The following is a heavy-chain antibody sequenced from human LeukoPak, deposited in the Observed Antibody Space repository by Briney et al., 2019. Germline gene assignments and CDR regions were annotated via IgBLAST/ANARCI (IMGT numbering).Heavy chain of an antibody. V-gene: IGHV3-23*01. CDR3: AAALPDAFDI. J-gene: IGHJ3*02. Sequence: GGSLRLSCAASGFNFSSYAMRWVRQAPGRGLEWVSAISGSGGSTYYADSVKGRFTISRDNSKNTLYLQMNSLRAEDTAVYYCAAALPDAFDIWGQGTMVTASS. CDR1: GFNFSSYA. CDR2: ISGSGGST. D-gene: IGHD3-10*01.